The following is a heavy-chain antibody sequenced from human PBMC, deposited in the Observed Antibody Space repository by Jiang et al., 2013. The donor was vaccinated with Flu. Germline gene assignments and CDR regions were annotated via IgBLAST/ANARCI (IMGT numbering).Heavy chain of an antibody. CDR2: ISGSGDST. Sequence: VQLLESGGGLVQPGGSLRLSCAASGFTFSSYAMSWVRQAPGKGLEWVSAISGSGDSTYYADSVKGRFTISRDNSKNTLYLQMNSLRAEDTAVYYCAKTGGGLERPSNHWGQGTLVTVSS. V-gene: IGHV3-23*01. J-gene: IGHJ5*02. CDR3: AKTGGGLERPSNH. CDR1: GFTFSSYA. D-gene: IGHD1-1*01.